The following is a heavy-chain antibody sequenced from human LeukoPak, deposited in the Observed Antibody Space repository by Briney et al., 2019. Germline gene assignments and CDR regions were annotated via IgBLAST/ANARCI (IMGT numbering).Heavy chain of an antibody. CDR2: ISSSSSYI. CDR3: ASSDYDSSQDAFDI. Sequence: GSLRLSCAASGFAFSSYSMNWVRQAPGKGLEWVSSISSSSSYIYYADSVKGRFTISRDNAKNSLYLQMNSLRAEDTAVYYCASSDYDSSQDAFDIWGQGTMVTVSS. CDR1: GFAFSSYS. D-gene: IGHD3-22*01. J-gene: IGHJ3*02. V-gene: IGHV3-21*01.